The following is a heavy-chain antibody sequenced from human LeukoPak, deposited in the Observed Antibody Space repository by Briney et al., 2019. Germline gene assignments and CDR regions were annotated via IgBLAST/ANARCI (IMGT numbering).Heavy chain of an antibody. CDR3: ARATYYGDLKRLIDY. J-gene: IGHJ4*02. D-gene: IGHD4-17*01. CDR1: GFTFSSYW. Sequence: GGSLRLSCAASGFTFSSYWMTWVRQAPGKGLEWVANIKQDGSEKYYVDSVKGRFTISRDNAKNTLYLQMNSLRAEDTAVYYCARATYYGDLKRLIDYWGQGTLVTVSS. V-gene: IGHV3-7*01. CDR2: IKQDGSEK.